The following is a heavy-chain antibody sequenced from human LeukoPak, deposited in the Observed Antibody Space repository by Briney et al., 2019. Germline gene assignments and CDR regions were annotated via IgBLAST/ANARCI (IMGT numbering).Heavy chain of an antibody. J-gene: IGHJ6*03. CDR2: TNPNSGGT. CDR3: ARGSYDFWSGYSPYYYMDV. CDR1: GYTFTGYY. Sequence: ASVKVSCKASGYTFTGYYMHWVRQAPGQGLEWMGWTNPNSGGTNYAQKFQGRVTMTRDTSISTAYMELSRLRSDDTAVYYCARGSYDFWSGYSPYYYMDVWGKGTTVTVSS. V-gene: IGHV1-2*02. D-gene: IGHD3-3*01.